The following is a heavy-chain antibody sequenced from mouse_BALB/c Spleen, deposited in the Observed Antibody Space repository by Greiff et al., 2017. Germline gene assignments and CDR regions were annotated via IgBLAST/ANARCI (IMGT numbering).Heavy chain of an antibody. CDR2: IWSGGST. CDR3: ARNPLYDYDGGNYFDY. D-gene: IGHD2-4*01. J-gene: IGHJ2*01. Sequence: QVQLQQSGPGLVQPSQSLSITCTVSGFSLTSYGVHWVRQSPGKGLEWLGVIWSGGSTDYNAAFISRLSISKDNSKSQVFFKMNSLQANDTAIYYCARNPLYDYDGGNYFDYWGQGTTLTVSS. CDR1: GFSLTSYG. V-gene: IGHV2-2*02.